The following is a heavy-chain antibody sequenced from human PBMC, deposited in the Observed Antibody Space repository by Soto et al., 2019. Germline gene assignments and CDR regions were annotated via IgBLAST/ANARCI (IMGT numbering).Heavy chain of an antibody. CDR3: ARVPSYCGGDCYSGRFDP. V-gene: IGHV1-69*01. CDR1: GGTFSSYA. D-gene: IGHD2-21*02. J-gene: IGHJ5*02. Sequence: QVQLVQSGAEVKKPGSSVKVSCKASGGTFSSYAISWVRQAPGQGLEWMGGIIPIFGTANYAQKFQGRVTITADESTSTAYMELSSLRSEDTAVYYWARVPSYCGGDCYSGRFDPWGQGTLVTVSS. CDR2: IIPIFGTA.